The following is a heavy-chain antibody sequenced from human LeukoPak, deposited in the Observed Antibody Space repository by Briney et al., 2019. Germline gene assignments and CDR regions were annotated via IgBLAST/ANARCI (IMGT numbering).Heavy chain of an antibody. J-gene: IGHJ4*02. CDR1: GFTFSTYA. D-gene: IGHD2-15*01. Sequence: PGGSLRLSCAASGFTFSTYAMSWVRQAPGKGLEWVSTIYTGGNTYYAASVKGRFTISRDFSKNTVFLHMNSLRAEDTAMYYCARDEYCSGGTCYSPYYFDYWGQGTLVTVSS. CDR3: ARDEYCSGGTCYSPYYFDY. V-gene: IGHV3-23*01. CDR2: IYTGGNT.